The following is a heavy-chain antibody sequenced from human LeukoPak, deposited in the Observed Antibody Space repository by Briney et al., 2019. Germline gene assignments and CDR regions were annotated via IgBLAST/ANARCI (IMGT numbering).Heavy chain of an antibody. Sequence: PSETLSLTCTVSGGSISSYYWSWIRQPPGKGLEWIGYIYYSGSTNYNPSLKSRVTISVDTSKNQFSLKLSSVTAADMAVYYCARGPSSSWRNWFDPWGQGTLVTVSS. D-gene: IGHD6-13*01. J-gene: IGHJ5*02. CDR3: ARGPSSSWRNWFDP. CDR1: GGSISSYY. V-gene: IGHV4-59*01. CDR2: IYYSGST.